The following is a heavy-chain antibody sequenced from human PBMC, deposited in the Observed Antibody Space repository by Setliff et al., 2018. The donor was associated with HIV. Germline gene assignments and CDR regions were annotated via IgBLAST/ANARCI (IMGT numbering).Heavy chain of an antibody. CDR1: GYTFTSYG. V-gene: IGHV1-18*01. Sequence: PSVKVSCKASGYTFTSYGISWVRQAPGQGLEWMGWISAYNGNTYYAQKLQGRVTMTTDTSTSTAYMELRSLRSDDTAVYYCARLVAAAGKTGWFDPWGQGTLVTVSS. CDR3: ARLVAAAGKTGWFDP. CDR2: ISAYNGNT. D-gene: IGHD6-13*01. J-gene: IGHJ5*02.